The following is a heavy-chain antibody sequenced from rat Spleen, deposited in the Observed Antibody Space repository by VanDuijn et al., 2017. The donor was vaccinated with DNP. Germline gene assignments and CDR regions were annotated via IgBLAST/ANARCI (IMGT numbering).Heavy chain of an antibody. CDR1: GYSITSNY. D-gene: IGHD1-11*01. V-gene: IGHV3-1*01. CDR2: ISYSGST. CDR3: ASYYGGYSEG. Sequence: EVHLQESGPGLVKPSQSLSLTCSVTGYSITSNYWGWIRKFPGNKMEWIGHISYSGSTGYNPSLKSRISITRDTSKNQYFLQLYSVTTEDTATYYCASYYGGYSEGWGQGTLVTVSS. J-gene: IGHJ3*01.